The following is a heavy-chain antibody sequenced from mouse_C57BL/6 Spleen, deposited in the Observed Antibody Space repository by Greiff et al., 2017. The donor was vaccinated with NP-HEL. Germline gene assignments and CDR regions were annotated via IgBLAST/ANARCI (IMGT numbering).Heavy chain of an antibody. CDR1: GYAFSSYW. CDR2: IYPGDGDT. Sequence: VQLQESGAELVKPGASVKISCKASGYAFSSYWMNWVKQRPGKGLEWIGQIYPGDGDTNYNGKFKGKATLTADKSSSTAYMQLSSLTSEDSAVYFCARSGWEGYYFDYWGQGTTLTVSS. CDR3: ARSGWEGYYFDY. J-gene: IGHJ2*01. V-gene: IGHV1-80*01. D-gene: IGHD3-1*01.